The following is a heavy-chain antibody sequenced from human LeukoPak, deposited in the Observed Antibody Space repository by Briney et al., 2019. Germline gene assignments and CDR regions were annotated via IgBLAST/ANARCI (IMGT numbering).Heavy chain of an antibody. Sequence: ASVKVSCKASGYTFTSYDINWVRQDTGQGLEWMGWMNPNSGNTGYAQKFQGRVTMTRSTSISTAYMELSSLRSEDTAVYYCARGLRRNRRYYFDYWGQGTLVTVSS. CDR3: ARGLRRNRRYYFDY. V-gene: IGHV1-8*01. CDR2: MNPNSGNT. J-gene: IGHJ4*02. D-gene: IGHD4-17*01. CDR1: GYTFTSYD.